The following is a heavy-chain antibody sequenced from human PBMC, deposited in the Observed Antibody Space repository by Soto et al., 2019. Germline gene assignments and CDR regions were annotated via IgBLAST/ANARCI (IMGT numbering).Heavy chain of an antibody. CDR2: MNPNSGNT. J-gene: IGHJ4*02. V-gene: IGHV1-8*01. Sequence: QVQLVQSGAEVKKHGASVKVSCKASGYTFTSYDINWVRQATGQGLEWMGWMNPNSGNTGYAQKFQGRVTMTSNTSITTAYMELSSLRSDDTAVYYCARKGVTIFGVIIGEMDYWGQGTLVTVSS. D-gene: IGHD3-3*01. CDR1: GYTFTSYD. CDR3: ARKGVTIFGVIIGEMDY.